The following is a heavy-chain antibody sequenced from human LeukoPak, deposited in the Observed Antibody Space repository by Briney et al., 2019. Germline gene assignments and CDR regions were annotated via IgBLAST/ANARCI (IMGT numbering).Heavy chain of an antibody. V-gene: IGHV4-4*07. D-gene: IGHD3-3*01. CDR2: IYTSGST. CDR1: GGSISSYY. CDR3: ASRKYYDFWSGLVWFDP. Sequence: SETLSLTCTVSGGSISSYYWSWIRQPAGKGLEWIGRIYTSGSTNYNPSLKSRVTISVDTSKNQFSLKLSSVTAADTAVYYCASRKYYDFWSGLVWFDPRGQGTLVTVSS. J-gene: IGHJ5*02.